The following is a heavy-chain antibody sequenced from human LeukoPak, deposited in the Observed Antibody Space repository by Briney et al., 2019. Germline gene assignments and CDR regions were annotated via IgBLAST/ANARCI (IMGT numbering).Heavy chain of an antibody. Sequence: GGSLRLSCEGSAFIFSGHWMNWVRQTPGKGLEWVANIKQDGSERYYVDSVKGRFTISRDNAKNSLYLQMTGLRAEDTAVYHCARGDSSGYYYEGDRKSDFWGQGTLVTVSS. D-gene: IGHD3-22*01. CDR1: AFIFSGHW. CDR2: IKQDGSER. CDR3: ARGDSSGYYYEGDRKSDF. J-gene: IGHJ4*02. V-gene: IGHV3-7*01.